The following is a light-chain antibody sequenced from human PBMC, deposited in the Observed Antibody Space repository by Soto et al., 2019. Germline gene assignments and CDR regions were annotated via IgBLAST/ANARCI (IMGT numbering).Light chain of an antibody. Sequence: DIPMTQSPSSLSASVGDRVTITCRASLNINTFLNWYQQKPGKAPKLLIYGASNLQSGVPSRFSGSRSGTDFTLNISSLQPEDFGTYYCQQSYSTPLTFGPGTKVEIK. V-gene: IGKV1-39*01. CDR3: QQSYSTPLT. J-gene: IGKJ3*01. CDR1: LNINTF. CDR2: GAS.